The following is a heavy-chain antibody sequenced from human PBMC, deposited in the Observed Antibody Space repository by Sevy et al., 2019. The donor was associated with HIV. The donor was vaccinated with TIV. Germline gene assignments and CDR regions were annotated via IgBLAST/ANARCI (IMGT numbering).Heavy chain of an antibody. J-gene: IGHJ6*02. CDR3: ARGTPIFGGSYYGMDV. CDR2: INPNSGGT. Sequence: ASVKVSCKASGYTFTSYYMHWVRQAPGQGLEWMGWINPNSGGTNYAQKFQGRVTMTRDTSISTAYMELSRLRSDDTAVYYCARGTPIFGGSYYGMDVWGQGTTVTVSS. D-gene: IGHD3-3*01. CDR1: GYTFTSYY. V-gene: IGHV1-2*02.